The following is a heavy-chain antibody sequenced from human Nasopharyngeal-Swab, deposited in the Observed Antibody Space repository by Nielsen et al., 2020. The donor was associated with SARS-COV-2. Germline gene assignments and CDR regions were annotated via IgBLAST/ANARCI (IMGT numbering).Heavy chain of an antibody. Sequence: GESLKISCAASGFTVSSNYMSWVRQAPGKGLEWVSVIYSGGSTYYADSVKGRFTISRDNSKNTLYLQMNSLRVEDTAVYYCAKGFNYDFWRWEGGYYGMDVWGQGTTVTVSS. CDR1: GFTVSSNY. CDR3: AKGFNYDFWRWEGGYYGMDV. D-gene: IGHD3-3*01. J-gene: IGHJ6*02. V-gene: IGHV3-53*01. CDR2: IYSGGST.